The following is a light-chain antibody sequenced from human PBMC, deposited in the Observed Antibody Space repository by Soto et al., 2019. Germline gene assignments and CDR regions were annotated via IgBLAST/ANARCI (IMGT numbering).Light chain of an antibody. Sequence: ALTQPASVSGSPGQSITISCTGTSSDVGGYNYVSWYQQHPGKAPKLMIYDVSIRPSGVSNRFSGSKSGNTASLTISGLQAEDEADYYCSSYTSSSTLDVFGTGTKVTVL. J-gene: IGLJ1*01. CDR2: DVS. V-gene: IGLV2-14*01. CDR1: SSDVGGYNY. CDR3: SSYTSSSTLDV.